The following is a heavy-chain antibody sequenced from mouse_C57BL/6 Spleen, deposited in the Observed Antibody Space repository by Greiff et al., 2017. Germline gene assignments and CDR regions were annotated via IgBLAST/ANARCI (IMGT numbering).Heavy chain of an antibody. D-gene: IGHD1-1*01. CDR2: IDPSDSYT. CDR1: GYTFTSYW. J-gene: IGHJ2*01. V-gene: IGHV1-69*01. Sequence: QVQLQQPGAELVMPGASVKLSCKASGYTFTSYWMHWVKQRPGQGLAWIGEIDPSDSYTNYNQKFKGKSTLTVDKSSSTAYMQLSSLTSEDSAVYYCARSGTTVVAPTYWGQGTTLTVSS. CDR3: ARSGTTVVAPTY.